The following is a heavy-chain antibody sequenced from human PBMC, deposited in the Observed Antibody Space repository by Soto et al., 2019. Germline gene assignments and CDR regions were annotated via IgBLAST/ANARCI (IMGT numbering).Heavy chain of an antibody. Sequence: SETLSLTCGVSGYSISSAYYWGWIRHPPGKGLEWIGSVSHSGRTYYNPSLKSRDTISVDTSKDQFSLKLSSVTAADTAVYYCARDLEVYYDSSGFAYYFDYWGQGTLVTVSS. V-gene: IGHV4-38-2*02. CDR1: GYSISSAYY. CDR2: VSHSGRT. D-gene: IGHD3-22*01. CDR3: ARDLEVYYDSSGFAYYFDY. J-gene: IGHJ4*02.